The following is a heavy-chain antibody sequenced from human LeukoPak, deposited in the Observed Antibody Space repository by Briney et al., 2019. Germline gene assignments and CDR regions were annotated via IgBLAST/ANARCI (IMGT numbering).Heavy chain of an antibody. J-gene: IGHJ4*02. D-gene: IGHD3-10*01. V-gene: IGHV4-31*03. CDR2: IYYSGTT. Sequence: PSQTLSLTCTVSGGSISSGGYYWSWIRQHPGKGLEWIGYIYYSGTTYYNPSLKSRVTISVDTSKNQFSLKLTSLTAADTAVYYCARDRSSRGLDCWGQGTLVTVSS. CDR1: GGSISSGGYY. CDR3: ARDRSSRGLDC.